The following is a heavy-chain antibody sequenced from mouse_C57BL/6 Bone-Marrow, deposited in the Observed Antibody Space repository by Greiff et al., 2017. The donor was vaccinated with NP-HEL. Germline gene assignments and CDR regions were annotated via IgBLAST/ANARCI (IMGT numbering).Heavy chain of an antibody. V-gene: IGHV5-9*01. CDR1: GFTFSSYT. J-gene: IGHJ2*01. CDR3: ARHGSNYGDY. CDR2: ISGGGGNT. Sequence: EVQRVESGGGLVKPGGSLKLSCAASGFTFSSYTMSWVRQTPEKRLEWVATISGGGGNTYYPDSVKGRFTISRDNAKNTLYLQMSSLRSEDTALYYCARHGSNYGDYWGQGTTLTVSS. D-gene: IGHD2-5*01.